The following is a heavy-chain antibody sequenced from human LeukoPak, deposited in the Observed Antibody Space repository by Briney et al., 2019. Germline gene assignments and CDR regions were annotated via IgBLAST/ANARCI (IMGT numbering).Heavy chain of an antibody. Sequence: SETLSLTCTVSGGSISSYYWSWIRQPAGKGLEWIGRIYTSGSTNYNPSLKSRVTMSVDTSKNQFSLKLSSVTAADTAVYYCASEDIVVVPAPLEAEYYYYYYMDVWGKGITVTVSS. V-gene: IGHV4-4*07. CDR2: IYTSGST. J-gene: IGHJ6*03. CDR3: ASEDIVVVPAPLEAEYYYYYYMDV. CDR1: GGSISSYY. D-gene: IGHD2-2*01.